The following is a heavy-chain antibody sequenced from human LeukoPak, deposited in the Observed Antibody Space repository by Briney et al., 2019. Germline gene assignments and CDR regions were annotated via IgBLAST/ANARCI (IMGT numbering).Heavy chain of an antibody. CDR2: IYHSGST. CDR1: GGSISSYY. D-gene: IGHD5-12*01. V-gene: IGHV4-38-2*02. CDR3: ARSATRHFDY. J-gene: IGHJ4*02. Sequence: SETLSLTCTVSGGSISSYYWGWIRQPPGKGLEWIGSIYHSGSTYYNPSLKSRVTISVDTSKNQFSLKLSSVTAADTAVYYCARSATRHFDYWGQGTLVTVSS.